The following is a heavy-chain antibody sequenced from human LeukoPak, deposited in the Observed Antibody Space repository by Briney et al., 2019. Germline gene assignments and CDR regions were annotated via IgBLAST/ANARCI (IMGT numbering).Heavy chain of an antibody. J-gene: IGHJ3*02. CDR3: ARDYAISGYYGSSDAFDI. V-gene: IGHV4-59*01. CDR2: IYYSGST. D-gene: IGHD3-22*01. CDR1: GGSISSYY. Sequence: SETLSLTRTVSGGSISSYYWSWIRQPPGKGLESIVYIYYSGSTNYNPSLKSRVTISVDTSKNQFSLKLSSVTAADTAVYYCARDYAISGYYGSSDAFDIWGQGTMVTVSS.